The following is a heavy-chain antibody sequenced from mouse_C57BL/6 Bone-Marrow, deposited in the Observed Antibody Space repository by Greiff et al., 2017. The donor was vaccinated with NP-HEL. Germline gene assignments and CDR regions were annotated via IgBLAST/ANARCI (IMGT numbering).Heavy chain of an antibody. Sequence: VQLQQSGAELARPGASVKLSCKVSGYTFTSYGISWVKQRTGQGLEWIGEIYPRSGNTYYNEKFKGKATLTADKSSSTAYMELRSLTSEDSAVYFCARSGGNYCFDYWGQGTTLTVSS. CDR3: ARSGGNYCFDY. CDR1: GYTFTSYG. V-gene: IGHV1-81*01. CDR2: IYPRSGNT. J-gene: IGHJ2*01. D-gene: IGHD1-1*02.